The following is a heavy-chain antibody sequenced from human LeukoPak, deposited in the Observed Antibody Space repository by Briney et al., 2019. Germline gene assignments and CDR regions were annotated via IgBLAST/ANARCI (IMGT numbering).Heavy chain of an antibody. J-gene: IGHJ4*02. V-gene: IGHV3-30*03. D-gene: IGHD5-18*01. CDR3: ARGRGYSYGYSSFYFDY. CDR1: GFTFDSYG. CDR2: ISYDGTEK. Sequence: GGSLRLSCAASGFTFDSYGMHWVRQAPGKGLEWVAVISYDGTEKYYADSVKGRFIISRDNSKNTLYLQMNSLRVEDTAVYYCARGRGYSYGYSSFYFDYWGQGTLVTVSS.